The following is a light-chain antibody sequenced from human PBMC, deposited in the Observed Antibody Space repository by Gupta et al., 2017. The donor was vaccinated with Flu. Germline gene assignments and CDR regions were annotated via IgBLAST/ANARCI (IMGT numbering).Light chain of an antibody. V-gene: IGLV1-40*01. Sequence: QSVLTQLPSVSGAPGQRLTIPCTGTRSNVGSGYGVHWYQQLPGTVPKLLIHGDSNRPSGVPDQFSCSRSGTSASLVITGLQPDDEADYYCQSFDISLTGWVFGGGTKVTVL. CDR3: QSFDISLTGWV. J-gene: IGLJ3*02. CDR1: RSNVGSGYG. CDR2: GDS.